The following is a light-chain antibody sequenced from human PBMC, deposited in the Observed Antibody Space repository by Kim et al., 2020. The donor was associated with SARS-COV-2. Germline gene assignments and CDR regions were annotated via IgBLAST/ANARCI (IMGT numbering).Light chain of an antibody. CDR3: SSYTSSSTLEV. J-gene: IGLJ2*01. CDR1: STDIRSYKY. Sequence: QSALTQSASVSGSPGQSITISCTGASTDIRSYKYVSWYQHHPGKAPRLMIYEVSNRPSGVSNRFSGSRSGDTASLTISGLQAEDEADYYCSSYTSSSTLEVFGGGTQLTVL. V-gene: IGLV2-14*01. CDR2: EVS.